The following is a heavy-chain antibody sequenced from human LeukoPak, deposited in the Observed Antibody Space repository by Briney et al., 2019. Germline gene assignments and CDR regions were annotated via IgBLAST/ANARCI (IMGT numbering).Heavy chain of an antibody. V-gene: IGHV4-39*07. CDR2: VYYTGAS. Sequence: SETLSLTCTVPGGSISGSSYYWGWIRQPPGKGLEWIGSVYYTGASYYNPSLKSRVTISIDTSKKHFSLKLTSVTAADTAVYYCARGAPPQNWGQGTLVTVSS. J-gene: IGHJ4*02. CDR3: ARGAPPQN. CDR1: GGSISGSSYY.